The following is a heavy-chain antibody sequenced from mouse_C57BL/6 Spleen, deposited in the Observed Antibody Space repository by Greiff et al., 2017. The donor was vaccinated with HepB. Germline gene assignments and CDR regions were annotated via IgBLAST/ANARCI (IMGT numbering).Heavy chain of an antibody. V-gene: IGHV1-82*01. CDR2: IYPGDGDT. D-gene: IGHD3-2*02. Sequence: VQLQQSGPELVKPGASVKISCKASGYAFSSSWMNWVKQRPGKGLEWIGRIYPGDGDTNYNGKFKGKATLTADKSSSTAFMQLSSLTSEDSAVYFCARGGTAQVFYAMDYWGQGTSVTVSS. CDR1: GYAFSSSW. CDR3: ARGGTAQVFYAMDY. J-gene: IGHJ4*01.